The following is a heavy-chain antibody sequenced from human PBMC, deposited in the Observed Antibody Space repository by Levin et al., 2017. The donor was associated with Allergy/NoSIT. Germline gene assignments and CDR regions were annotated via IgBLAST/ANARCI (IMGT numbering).Heavy chain of an antibody. CDR1: GFTFADYG. V-gene: IGHV3-9*01. CDR3: VKDHSRGAVPAFDI. CDR2: IRWNSAII. J-gene: IGHJ3*02. D-gene: IGHD6-19*01. Sequence: GGPLRLSCADSGFTFADYGMHWVRQAPGKGLEWVSGIRWNSAIIGYADSVKGRFTISRDNAKNSLYLQMNSLRAEDPALYYCVKDHSRGAVPAFDIWGQGTMVTVSS.